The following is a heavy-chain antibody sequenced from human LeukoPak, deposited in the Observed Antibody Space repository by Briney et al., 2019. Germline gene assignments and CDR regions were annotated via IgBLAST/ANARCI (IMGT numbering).Heavy chain of an antibody. J-gene: IGHJ4*02. V-gene: IGHV3-7*04. CDR1: GFTFSNHW. CDR2: IKQDGSET. D-gene: IGHD3-9*01. Sequence: GGSLRLSCAPSGFTFSNHWMSWVRPAPGKGLEWVANIKQDGSETHYVDSVKGRFTISRDNAKNSLYLQMNSLRAEDTAVYYCARDAGTFDWSGGYFDCWGQGTLVTVSS. CDR3: ARDAGTFDWSGGYFDC.